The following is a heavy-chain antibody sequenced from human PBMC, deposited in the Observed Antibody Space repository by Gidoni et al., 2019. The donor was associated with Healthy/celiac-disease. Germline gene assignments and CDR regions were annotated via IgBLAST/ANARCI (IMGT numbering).Heavy chain of an antibody. CDR3: AKGGRDYYDSSGYLRYFDY. CDR1: GFTFDDYA. Sequence: EVQLVESGGGLVQPGRSLRLSCAASGFTFDDYAMHWVRQAPGKGLELVSGISWNSGSIGYADSVKGRFTISRDNAKNSLYLQMNSLRAEYTALYYCAKGGRDYYDSSGYLRYFDYWGQGTLVTVSS. CDR2: ISWNSGSI. D-gene: IGHD3-22*01. V-gene: IGHV3-9*01. J-gene: IGHJ4*02.